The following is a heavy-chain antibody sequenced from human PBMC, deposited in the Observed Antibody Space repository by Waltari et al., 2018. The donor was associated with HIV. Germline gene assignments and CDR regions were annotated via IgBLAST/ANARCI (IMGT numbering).Heavy chain of an antibody. Sequence: QVQLVQSGAEVKKPGSSVKVSCKASGGTFSSYAISWVRQAPGQGLEWMGGIIPIFGTANYAQKFQGRVTITADESTSTAYMELSSLRSEDTAVYYCARIPGYSYGYYYYYGMDVWGQGTTVTVSS. D-gene: IGHD5-18*01. V-gene: IGHV1-69*01. CDR2: IIPIFGTA. CDR3: ARIPGYSYGYYYYYGMDV. J-gene: IGHJ6*02. CDR1: GGTFSSYA.